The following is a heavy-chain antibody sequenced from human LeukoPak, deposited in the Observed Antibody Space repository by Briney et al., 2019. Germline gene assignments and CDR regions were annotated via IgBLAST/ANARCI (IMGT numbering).Heavy chain of an antibody. CDR3: AKVVVVGGVAFDI. D-gene: IGHD3-22*01. J-gene: IGHJ3*02. V-gene: IGHV3-23*01. CDR2: ISGSGGGT. Sequence: GGSLRLSCAASGFTFSNYAMSWVRQAPGKGLEWVSAISGSGGGTHSADSVKGRFTTSRDNSKNTLYLQTNSLRAEDTAVYYCAKVVVVGGVAFDIWGQGTMVTVSS. CDR1: GFTFSNYA.